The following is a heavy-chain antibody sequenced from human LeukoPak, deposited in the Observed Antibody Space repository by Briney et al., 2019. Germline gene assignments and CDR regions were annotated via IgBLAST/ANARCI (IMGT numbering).Heavy chain of an antibody. D-gene: IGHD2-8*01. CDR1: GFTFSSYS. J-gene: IGHJ3*02. Sequence: PGGSLRLSCAASGFTFSSYSMNWVRQAPGKGLAWVSSISSSSSYIYYADSVKGRFTISRDNAKNSLYLQMNSLRAEDTAVYYCARDLLRDDAFDIWGQGTMVTVSS. V-gene: IGHV3-21*01. CDR2: ISSSSSYI. CDR3: ARDLLRDDAFDI.